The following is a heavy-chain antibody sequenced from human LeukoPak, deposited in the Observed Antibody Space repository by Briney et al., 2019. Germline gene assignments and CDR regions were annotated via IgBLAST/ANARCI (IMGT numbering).Heavy chain of an antibody. CDR1: GGSISSSSSY. J-gene: IGHJ1*01. CDR2: IYYSGST. Sequence: SETLSLTCTVSGGSISSSSSYWGWIRQPPGKGLEWIGSIYYSGSTYYNPSLKSRVTISVDTSKNQLSLKLNSVTAADTAVYYCARRMGYLGPGGTPDGHFQHWGQGTLVAVSS. V-gene: IGHV4-39*01. D-gene: IGHD2-8*02. CDR3: ARRMGYLGPGGTPDGHFQH.